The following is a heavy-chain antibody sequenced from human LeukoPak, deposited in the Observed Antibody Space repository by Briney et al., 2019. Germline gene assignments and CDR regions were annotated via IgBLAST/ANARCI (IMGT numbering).Heavy chain of an antibody. CDR2: ILRNFGTV. J-gene: IGHJ6*03. CDR1: GTSTNYA. CDR3: VRGASGGDFRPAYYSYMDV. Sequence: SVKVSCKGGTSTNYANSLVRQAPGQGLEWMGGILRNFGTVNYAQRFQGRVTITPVQTTITAYMELSSLRPEDTALGYCVRGASGGDFRPAYYSYMDVWGKGTSVIVSS. D-gene: IGHD2-21*01. V-gene: IGHV1-69*13.